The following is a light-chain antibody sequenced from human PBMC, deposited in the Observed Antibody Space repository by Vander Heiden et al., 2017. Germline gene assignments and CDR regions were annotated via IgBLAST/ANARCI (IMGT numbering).Light chain of an antibody. V-gene: IGKV3-11*01. J-gene: IGKJ5*01. CDR3: QQRSNWPPIT. CDR2: DAS. CDR1: QSVSSY. Sequence: EVLLTHSPATLSLSPGERATLSCRASQSVSSYLAWYQQKPGQAPRLLIYDASNRATGIPARFSGSGSGTDFTLTISSREPEDFAVYYCQQRSNWPPITFGQGTRLEIK.